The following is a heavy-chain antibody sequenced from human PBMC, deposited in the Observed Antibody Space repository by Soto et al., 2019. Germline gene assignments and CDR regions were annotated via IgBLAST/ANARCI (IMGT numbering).Heavy chain of an antibody. CDR1: GGSISSSSYY. CDR2: IYYRGST. D-gene: IGHD1-1*01. CDR3: AKSPERRRYYYYYMDV. Sequence: PSETLSLTCTVSGGSISSSSYYWAWIRQPPGRGLEWIGSIYYRGSTYYNPSLKSRVTISVVTSKNQFSLKLSSVTAADTAVYYCAKSPERRRYYYYYMDVWGKGTTVTVSS. V-gene: IGHV4-39*01. J-gene: IGHJ6*03.